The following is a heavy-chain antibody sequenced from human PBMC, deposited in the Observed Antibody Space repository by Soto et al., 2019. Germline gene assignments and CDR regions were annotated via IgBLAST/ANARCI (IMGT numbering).Heavy chain of an antibody. CDR3: ARDRGAYDFWSGYYLEGAHYYYYGMDV. Sequence: SETLSLTXTVSGGSISSSSYYWGWIRQPPGKGLEWIGSIYYSGSTYYNPSLKSRVTISVDTSKNQFSLKLSSVTAADTAVYYCARDRGAYDFWSGYYLEGAHYYYYGMDVWGQGTTVTVSS. D-gene: IGHD3-3*01. V-gene: IGHV4-39*02. CDR1: GGSISSSSYY. J-gene: IGHJ6*02. CDR2: IYYSGST.